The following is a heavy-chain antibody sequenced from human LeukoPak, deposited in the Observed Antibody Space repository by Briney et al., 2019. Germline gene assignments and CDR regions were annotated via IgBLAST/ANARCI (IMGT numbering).Heavy chain of an antibody. CDR3: AREPYDSSGADY. Sequence: PSETLSLTCTVSGGSISSGDYYWSWIRQPPGKGLEWIGYIYYSGSTYYNPSLKGRVTISVDTSKNQFSLKLSSVTAADTAVYYCAREPYDSSGADYWGQGTLVTVSS. CDR1: GGSISSGDYY. D-gene: IGHD3-22*01. CDR2: IYYSGST. J-gene: IGHJ4*02. V-gene: IGHV4-30-4*01.